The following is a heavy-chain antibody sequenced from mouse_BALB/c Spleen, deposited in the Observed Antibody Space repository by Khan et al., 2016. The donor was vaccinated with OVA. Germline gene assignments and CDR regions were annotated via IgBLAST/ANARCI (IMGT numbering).Heavy chain of an antibody. V-gene: IGHV1-69*02. J-gene: IGHJ4*01. D-gene: IGHD2-10*02. CDR3: ARDQYGNDVYAMDY. CDR2: IDPSASET. CDR1: GYTFTSYW. Sequence: QVQLQQSGAELVKPGAPVKLSCKASGYTFTSYWMNWVKQRPGRGLEWIGRIDPSASETHYNQKFKDKATLTVDKSSSTAYIQLSSLTSEDSAVYYWARDQYGNDVYAMDYWGQGTSVTVSS.